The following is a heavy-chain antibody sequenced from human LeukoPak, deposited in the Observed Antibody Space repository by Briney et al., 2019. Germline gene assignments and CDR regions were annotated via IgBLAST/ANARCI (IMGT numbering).Heavy chain of an antibody. J-gene: IGHJ4*02. D-gene: IGHD3-3*01. CDR2: ISAYNGNT. V-gene: IGHV1-18*01. CDR1: GYTFTSYV. Sequence: ASVKVSCKASGYTFTSYVISWVRQAPGQGLEWMGWISAYNGNTNYAQKLQGRVTMTTDTSTSTAYMELRSLRSDDTAVYYCARDFGSITYYDFWSGYSHFDYWGQGTLVTVSS. CDR3: ARDFGSITYYDFWSGYSHFDY.